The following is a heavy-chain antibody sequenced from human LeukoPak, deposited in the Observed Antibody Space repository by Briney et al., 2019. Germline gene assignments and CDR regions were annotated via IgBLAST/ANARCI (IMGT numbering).Heavy chain of an antibody. CDR3: ARWGTYSSSWLGTFDI. J-gene: IGHJ3*02. CDR1: GFTFSNYW. CDR2: IKQDGREK. V-gene: IGHV3-7*05. Sequence: GPLVLSCATSGFTFSNYWMSWVRQAPGKGLEWVANIKQDGREKYKVASVKGGLTTSRDDAKNSLHLQMNSLRAEDTAVYYCARWGTYSSSWLGTFDIWGQGTMVTVSS. D-gene: IGHD6-13*01.